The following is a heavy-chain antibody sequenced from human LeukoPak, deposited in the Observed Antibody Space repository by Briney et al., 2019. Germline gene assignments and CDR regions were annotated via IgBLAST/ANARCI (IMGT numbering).Heavy chain of an antibody. D-gene: IGHD1-26*01. V-gene: IGHV3-66*03. CDR1: GFIVSSNY. J-gene: IGHJ3*02. Sequence: GGSLRLSCAACGFIVSSNYMRRVRQAPGKGLDWVSVIYSCDSTYYADSVKGRFTISRDNAKNSLYLQMNTLRAEDTALYYCARVLTVGGWGAFDIWGQGTMVTVSS. CDR2: IYSCDST. CDR3: ARVLTVGGWGAFDI.